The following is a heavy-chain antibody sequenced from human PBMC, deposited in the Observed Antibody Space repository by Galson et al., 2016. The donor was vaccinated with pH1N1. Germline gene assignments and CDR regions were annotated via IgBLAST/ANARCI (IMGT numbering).Heavy chain of an antibody. CDR1: GFTFSSYS. CDR3: ARDHTREWEADAFDI. D-gene: IGHD1-26*01. Sequence: SLRLSCAASGFTFSSYSMNWVRQAPGKGLGWVSCISSSSSYIYYADSVKGRFTISRDNAKNSLYLQMSSLRAEDTAVYYCARDHTREWEADAFDIWGQGTMVTVSS. J-gene: IGHJ3*02. CDR2: ISSSSSYI. V-gene: IGHV3-21*01.